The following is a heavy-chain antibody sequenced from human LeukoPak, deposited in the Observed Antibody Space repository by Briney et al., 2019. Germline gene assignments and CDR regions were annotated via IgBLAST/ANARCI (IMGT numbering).Heavy chain of an antibody. CDR2: TSYDGSNK. D-gene: IGHD3-22*01. CDR1: GFTFSSYA. CDR3: ARSYYYDRKSGYFDY. V-gene: IGHV3-30-3*01. Sequence: GGSLRLSCAASGFTFSSYAMHWVRQAPGKGLEWVAVTSYDGSNKYYADSVKGRFTISRDNSKNTLYLQMSSLRAEDTAVYYCARSYYYDRKSGYFDYWGQGTLVTVSS. J-gene: IGHJ4*02.